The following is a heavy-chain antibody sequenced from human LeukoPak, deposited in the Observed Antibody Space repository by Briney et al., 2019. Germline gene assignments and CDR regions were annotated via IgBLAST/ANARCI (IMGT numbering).Heavy chain of an antibody. Sequence: GRSLRLSCAASGFTFGDYAMHWVRQAPGKGLEWVSGISGNSGSIGYADSVKGRFTISRDNAKNSLYLQLNSLRAEDMALYYCAKDCYSRSWYYFDQWGQGTLDTLPS. V-gene: IGHV3-9*03. CDR1: GFTFGDYA. CDR2: ISGNSGSI. J-gene: IGHJ4*02. CDR3: AKDCYSRSWYYFDQ. D-gene: IGHD6-13*01.